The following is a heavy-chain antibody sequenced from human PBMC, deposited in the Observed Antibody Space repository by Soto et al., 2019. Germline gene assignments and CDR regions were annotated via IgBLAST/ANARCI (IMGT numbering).Heavy chain of an antibody. J-gene: IGHJ4*02. Sequence: PGGSLRLSCAASGFTFSSYAMHWVRQAPGKGLEWVAVISYDGSNKYYADSVKGRFTISRDNSKNTLYLQMNSLRAEDTAVYYCARDSGSYDYWGQGTLVTVSS. V-gene: IGHV3-30-3*01. CDR1: GFTFSSYA. D-gene: IGHD1-26*01. CDR3: ARDSGSYDY. CDR2: ISYDGSNK.